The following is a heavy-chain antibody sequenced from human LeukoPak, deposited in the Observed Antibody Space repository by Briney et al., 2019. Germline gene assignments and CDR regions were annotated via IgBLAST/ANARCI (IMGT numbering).Heavy chain of an antibody. CDR2: IYHSGST. D-gene: IGHD4-17*01. J-gene: IGHJ4*02. CDR1: GGSISSRNW. V-gene: IGHV4-4*02. Sequence: SETLSLTCAVSGGSISSRNWWSWVRQPPGRGLEWIGEIYHSGSTNYNPSLKTRVTISVDKSKNQFSLKLSSVTAADTAVYYCARASHDYGDYSHFDYWGQGTLVTVSS. CDR3: ARASHDYGDYSHFDY.